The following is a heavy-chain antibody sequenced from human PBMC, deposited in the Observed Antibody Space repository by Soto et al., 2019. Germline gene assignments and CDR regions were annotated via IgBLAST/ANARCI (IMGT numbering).Heavy chain of an antibody. J-gene: IGHJ4*02. Sequence: DVQLLQSGGGLVQPGGSLRVSCAASGFSVSSDSMTWVRQAPGKGLEYVSGIRVRGDRKVYAESVKGRFTVSRDNSKNIWYLKMDSLRVDDTAIYYSSRWDGYGDYWGQGTLVTVSS. D-gene: IGHD3-16*01. CDR1: GFSVSSDS. V-gene: IGHV3-23*01. CDR2: IRVRGDRK. CDR3: SRWDGYGDY.